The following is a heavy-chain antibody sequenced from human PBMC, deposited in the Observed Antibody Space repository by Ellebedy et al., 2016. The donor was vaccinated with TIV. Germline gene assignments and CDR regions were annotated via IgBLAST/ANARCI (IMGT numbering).Heavy chain of an antibody. J-gene: IGHJ4*02. V-gene: IGHV3-74*01. Sequence: GESLKISCAASGFTFSYYLMHWVRQTPGKGLVWGSRINSDGSITSYADSMKGRFTISRDNAKNTLYLQMNSLTAEDTAIYYCARANQQLPRVVAFWGQGTLVTVSS. CDR3: ARANQQLPRVVAF. CDR2: INSDGSIT. D-gene: IGHD2-15*01. CDR1: GFTFSYYL.